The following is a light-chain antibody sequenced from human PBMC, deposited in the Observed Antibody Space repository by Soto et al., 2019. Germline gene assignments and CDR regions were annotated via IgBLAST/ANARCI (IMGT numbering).Light chain of an antibody. J-gene: IGKJ5*01. Sequence: DIQMTQSPPSLSASVGDRVTITCRASQGIGNSLAWYQLKPGTVPKLLIYSASTLQSGVQSRFRGSGSRTDFTLTISSLQPEDVAAYYCQKYNTGPATFGQGTRLESK. V-gene: IGKV1-27*01. CDR3: QKYNTGPAT. CDR2: SAS. CDR1: QGIGNS.